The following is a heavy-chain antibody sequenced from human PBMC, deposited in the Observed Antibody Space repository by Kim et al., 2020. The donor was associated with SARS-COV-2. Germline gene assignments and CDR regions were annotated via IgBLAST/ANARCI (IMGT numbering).Heavy chain of an antibody. J-gene: IGHJ4*02. Sequence: SVKGRFTISRENAKNTLYLQMSSLRAEVTAMYYCARRAVGSSSSYRLDYWGQGSMVTVSS. D-gene: IGHD3-22*01. V-gene: IGHV3-30*07. CDR3: ARRAVGSSSSYRLDY.